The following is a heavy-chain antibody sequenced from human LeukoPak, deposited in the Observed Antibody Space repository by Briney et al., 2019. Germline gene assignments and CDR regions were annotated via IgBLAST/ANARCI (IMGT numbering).Heavy chain of an antibody. V-gene: IGHV1-69*15. Sequence: SVKVSRKASGGTFSSYAISWVRHAPGQGVEWMGRIIPIFGTANYAQKFQGRVTITPDGAKSTAYMELSSLRSEDTAVYYCASHPLRDTAMGVVYWGQGTLVTVSS. CDR1: GGTFSSYA. D-gene: IGHD5-18*01. J-gene: IGHJ4*02. CDR3: ASHPLRDTAMGVVY. CDR2: IIPIFGTA.